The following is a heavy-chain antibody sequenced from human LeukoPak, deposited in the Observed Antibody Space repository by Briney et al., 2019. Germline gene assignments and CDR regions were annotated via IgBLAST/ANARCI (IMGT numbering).Heavy chain of an antibody. CDR2: IYYSGST. Sequence: SQTLSLTCTVSGGSISSGDYYWSWIRKPPGKGLEWIGYIYYSGSTYYNPSLKSRVTISVDTSKNQFSLKLSSVTAADTAVYYCARGRDLDYGGNSFDYWGQGTLVTVSS. J-gene: IGHJ4*02. D-gene: IGHD4-23*01. CDR1: GGSISSGDYY. CDR3: ARGRDLDYGGNSFDY. V-gene: IGHV4-30-4*01.